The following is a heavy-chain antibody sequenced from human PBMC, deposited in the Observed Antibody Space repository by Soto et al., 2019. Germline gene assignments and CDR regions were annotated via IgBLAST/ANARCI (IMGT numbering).Heavy chain of an antibody. CDR1: GFTFSSRW. D-gene: IGHD3-10*01. Sequence: EVQLVESGGGSAQPGGSLRLSCAASGFTFSSRWMHWVRQDPGKGLQWVSRIRHDGADSNYADFVGGRFTISRDNTKNTRHRQMNSRRAEDTAVYFCAADLVAGSGSLGHWGQGTLVTVSS. CDR3: AADLVAGSGSLGH. V-gene: IGHV3-74*01. J-gene: IGHJ4*02. CDR2: IRHDGADS.